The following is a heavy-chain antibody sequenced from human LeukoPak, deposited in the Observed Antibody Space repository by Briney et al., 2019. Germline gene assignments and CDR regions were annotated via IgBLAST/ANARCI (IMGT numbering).Heavy chain of an antibody. Sequence: GGSLRLSCAASGFTFSSYGMHWVRQAPGKGLEWVAFIRYDGSNKYYADSVKGRFTISRDNSKNTLYLQMNSLRAEDTAVYYCANSRAYDSSGYYYFDYWGQGTLVTVSS. CDR1: GFTFSSYG. V-gene: IGHV3-30*02. CDR2: IRYDGSNK. J-gene: IGHJ4*02. D-gene: IGHD3-22*01. CDR3: ANSRAYDSSGYYYFDY.